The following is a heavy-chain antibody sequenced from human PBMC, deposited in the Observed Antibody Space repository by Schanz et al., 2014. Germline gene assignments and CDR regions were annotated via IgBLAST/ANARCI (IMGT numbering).Heavy chain of an antibody. J-gene: IGHJ4*02. V-gene: IGHV3-23*04. Sequence: EVQLAESGGGLVQPGGSLRLSCAASTFTFSSDWMSWVRQAPGKGLEWVSAISGSGGSTYYADSVKGRFTISRDNSKNTLYLQMNSLRAEDTAVYHCVSSGSYSSYALWGQGTLVTVSS. CDR1: TFTFSSDW. CDR3: VSSGSYSSYAL. D-gene: IGHD3-10*01. CDR2: ISGSGGST.